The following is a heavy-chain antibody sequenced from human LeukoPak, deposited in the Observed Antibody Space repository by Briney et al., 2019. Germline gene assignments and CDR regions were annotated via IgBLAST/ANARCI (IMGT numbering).Heavy chain of an antibody. CDR2: VYYSGGT. D-gene: IGHD1-26*01. J-gene: IGHJ6*02. CDR1: GGSISSYY. CDR3: ARGDGSPSGILYYGMDV. V-gene: IGHV4-59*08. Sequence: SETLSLTCTVSGGSISSYYWSWIRQPPGKGLEWIGYVYYSGGTKYNPSLKSRVTISVDTSKNQFSLKLSSVTAADTAVYYCARGDGSPSGILYYGMDVWGQGTTVTVSS.